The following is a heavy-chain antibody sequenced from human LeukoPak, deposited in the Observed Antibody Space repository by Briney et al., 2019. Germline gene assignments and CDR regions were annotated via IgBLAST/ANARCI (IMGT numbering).Heavy chain of an antibody. Sequence: PGGSLRLSCAASGFTFSSYGMHWVRQAPGKRLEWVAVIWYDGSNKYYADSVKGRFTISRDNSKNTLYLQMNSLRAEDTAVYYCARDSIHYYYDSSGYNGAFDIWGQGTMVTVSS. D-gene: IGHD3-22*01. CDR3: ARDSIHYYYDSSGYNGAFDI. V-gene: IGHV3-33*01. J-gene: IGHJ3*02. CDR1: GFTFSSYG. CDR2: IWYDGSNK.